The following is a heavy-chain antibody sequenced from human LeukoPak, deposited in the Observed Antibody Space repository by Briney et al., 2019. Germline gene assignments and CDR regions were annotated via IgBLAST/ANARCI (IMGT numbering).Heavy chain of an antibody. CDR1: GFTFSSYA. CDR2: ISGSGGST. V-gene: IGHV3-23*01. CDR3: ARSKSSGWYRWFDP. J-gene: IGHJ5*02. Sequence: GGSLRLSCAASGFTFSSYAMSWVRQAPGKGLEWVSAISGSGGSTYYADSVKGRFTISRDNSKNTLYLQVNSLRTEDTAVYYCARSKSSGWYRWFDPWGQGTLVTVSS. D-gene: IGHD6-19*01.